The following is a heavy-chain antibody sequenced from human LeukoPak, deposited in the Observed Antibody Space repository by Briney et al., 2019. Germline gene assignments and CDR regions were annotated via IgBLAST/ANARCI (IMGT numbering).Heavy chain of an antibody. Sequence: KSSETLSLTCTVSGGSISSGGYSWSWIRQHPGKGLEWIGYIYYSGSTYYNPSLKSRVTISVDTSKNQFSLKLSSVTAADTAVYYCARHRKSHLWFGELSEIDYWGQGTLDTVSS. J-gene: IGHJ4*02. CDR2: IYYSGST. CDR3: ARHRKSHLWFGELSEIDY. CDR1: GGSISSGGYS. V-gene: IGHV4-31*03. D-gene: IGHD3-10*01.